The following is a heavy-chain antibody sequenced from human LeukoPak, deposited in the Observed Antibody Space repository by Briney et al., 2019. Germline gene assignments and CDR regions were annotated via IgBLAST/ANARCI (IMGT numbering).Heavy chain of an antibody. CDR3: ARRIEYSSSWYYYYYGMDV. Sequence: GASVKVSCKASGYTFTSYDINWVRQAPGQGLEWMGWINPNSGNTGYAQKFQGRVTMTRNTSISTAYMELSSLRSEDTAVYYCARRIEYSSSWYYYYYGMDVWGQGTTVTVSS. J-gene: IGHJ6*02. CDR1: GYTFTSYD. CDR2: INPNSGNT. V-gene: IGHV1-8*01. D-gene: IGHD6-13*01.